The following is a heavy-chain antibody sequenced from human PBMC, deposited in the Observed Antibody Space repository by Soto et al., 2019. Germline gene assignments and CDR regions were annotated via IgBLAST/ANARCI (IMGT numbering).Heavy chain of an antibody. D-gene: IGHD1-1*01. CDR1: GGSITYGGFS. CDR3: ARGGGNDPFDS. CDR2: ISHLENT. J-gene: IGHJ4*02. V-gene: IGHV4-30-2*06. Sequence: QLRLQESGSRVVRTSETLSLTCTVSGGSITYGGFSWSWIRQSPGKGLEWIGHISHLENTYFHPTFKSRLTMSIDRSKNQFSLNLSSVTAADRAVYFCARGGGNDPFDSWGQGVLVSVSS.